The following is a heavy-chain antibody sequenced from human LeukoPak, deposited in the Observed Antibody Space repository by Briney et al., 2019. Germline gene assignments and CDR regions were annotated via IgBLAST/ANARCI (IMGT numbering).Heavy chain of an antibody. V-gene: IGHV4-59*01. D-gene: IGHD6-13*01. Sequence: PSETLSLTCTVSGGSISSYYWSWIRQPPGKGLEWIGYIYYSGSTNYNPSLKSRVTISVDTSKNQFSLKLSSVTAADTAVYYCARGIAAAGPPGGGYYYYYYMDVWGKGTTATVSS. CDR3: ARGIAAAGPPGGGYYYYYYMDV. J-gene: IGHJ6*03. CDR2: IYYSGST. CDR1: GGSISSYY.